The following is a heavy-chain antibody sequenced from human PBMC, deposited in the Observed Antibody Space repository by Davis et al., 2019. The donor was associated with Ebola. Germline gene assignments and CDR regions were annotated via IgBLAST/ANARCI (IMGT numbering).Heavy chain of an antibody. CDR1: GFNVSDSY. V-gene: IGHV3-23*01. CDR2: ISGNGYRT. CDR3: ASYIVG. D-gene: IGHD3-22*01. J-gene: IGHJ4*02. Sequence: GGSLRLSCAATGFNVSDSYMSWVRQAPGKGLEWISAISGNGYRTFYADSVKGRFSISRDNAKNTLFLQMNSLRVEDTAVYYCASYIVGWGQGTLVTVSS.